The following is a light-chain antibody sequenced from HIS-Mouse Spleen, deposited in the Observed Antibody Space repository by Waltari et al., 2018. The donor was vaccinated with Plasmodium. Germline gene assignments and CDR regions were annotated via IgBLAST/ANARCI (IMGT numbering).Light chain of an antibody. CDR1: SSDVGGYNY. CDR2: EVS. J-gene: IGLJ2*01. Sequence: QSALTQPPSASGSPGQSVTISCTGTSSDVGGYNYVSWYQQHPGKAPKLMIYEVSKRRSGVPDGVSGAKAGNTASLTVVGLQAVDEADYYCSSYAGSNNLVFGGGTKLTVL. CDR3: SSYAGSNNLV. V-gene: IGLV2-8*01.